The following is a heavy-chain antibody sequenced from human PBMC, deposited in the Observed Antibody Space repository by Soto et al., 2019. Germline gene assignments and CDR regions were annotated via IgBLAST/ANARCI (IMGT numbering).Heavy chain of an antibody. CDR1: GGTFSSYA. Sequence: SVKVSCKASGGTFSSYAISWVRQAPGQGLEWMGGIIPIFGTANYAQKFQGRVTITADESTSTAYMELSSLRSEDTAVYYCARDRSPLSIAAAGTTYYYYGMDVWG. CDR3: ARDRSPLSIAAAGTTYYYYGMDV. CDR2: IIPIFGTA. V-gene: IGHV1-69*13. J-gene: IGHJ6*02. D-gene: IGHD6-13*01.